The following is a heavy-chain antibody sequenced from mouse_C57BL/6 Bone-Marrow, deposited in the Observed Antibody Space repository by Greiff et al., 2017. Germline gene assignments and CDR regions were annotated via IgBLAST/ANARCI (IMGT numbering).Heavy chain of an antibody. CDR3: ARARNSYGYLAWFAY. V-gene: IGHV1-4*01. D-gene: IGHD2-2*01. CDR2: INPSSGYT. Sequence: QVQLKQSGAELARPGASVKMSCKASGYTFTSYTLHWVKQRPGQGLAWIGYINPSSGYTKYNQKFKDKATLTADKSSSTAYMQLSSLTSEDSAVYYCARARNSYGYLAWFAYWGQGTLVTVSA. J-gene: IGHJ3*01. CDR1: GYTFTSYT.